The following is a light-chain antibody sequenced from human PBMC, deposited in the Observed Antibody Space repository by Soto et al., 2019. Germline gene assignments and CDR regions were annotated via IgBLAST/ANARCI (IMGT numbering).Light chain of an antibody. Sequence: EIVMTQSPATLSVAPGERATLFCRASQSVSSTLDWYQQKPCQAPRLLIYGASTRATGIPARFSGSGSGTEFTLTISSLQSEDFAVYYCQHQATFGQGTKLEIK. CDR3: QHQAT. CDR1: QSVSST. CDR2: GAS. J-gene: IGKJ2*01. V-gene: IGKV3D-15*01.